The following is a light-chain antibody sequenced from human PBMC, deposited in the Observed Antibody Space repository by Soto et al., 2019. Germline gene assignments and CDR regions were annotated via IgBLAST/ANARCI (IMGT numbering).Light chain of an antibody. CDR2: DAS. CDR3: QQRSYWPLT. Sequence: EIVWTQSPATLSLSPGERTTLSCRASQSVSSFLAWYQQKPGQAPRLLIYDASNRATGIPARFSGSGSGTDFTLTISSLEPEDFAVYYCQQRSYWPLTFGGGTKVEVK. V-gene: IGKV3-11*01. J-gene: IGKJ4*01. CDR1: QSVSSF.